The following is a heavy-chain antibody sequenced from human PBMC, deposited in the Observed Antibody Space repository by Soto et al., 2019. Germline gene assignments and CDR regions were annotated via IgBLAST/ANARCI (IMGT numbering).Heavy chain of an antibody. CDR2: FDPEDGET. Sequence: QVQLVQSGAEVKKPGASVKVSCKVSGYTLTELSMHWVRQAPGKGLEWMGGFDPEDGETIYAQKFQDRVTMTEDTSTDTAYMELSSLRSEDTAVYYCAILDSSGWPTGQTFGMDVWGQGTTVTVSS. V-gene: IGHV1-24*01. CDR3: AILDSSGWPTGQTFGMDV. J-gene: IGHJ6*02. D-gene: IGHD6-19*01. CDR1: GYTLTELS.